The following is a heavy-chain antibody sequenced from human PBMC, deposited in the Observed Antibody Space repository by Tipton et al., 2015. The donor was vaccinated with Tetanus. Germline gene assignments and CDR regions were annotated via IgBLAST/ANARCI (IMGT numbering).Heavy chain of an antibody. CDR2: ISSSGTYI. V-gene: IGHV3-21*04. CDR1: GFTFSAFA. D-gene: IGHD4-11*01. Sequence: FLRLSCAASGFTFSAFAMNWVRQAPGKGLEWVSYISSSGTYIYYADSVKGRFTISRDNAQNSLSLQLDRLRAEDTAIYHCARDGLQGPSDVFDMWGQGTMVTVSS. CDR3: ARDGLQGPSDVFDM. J-gene: IGHJ3*02.